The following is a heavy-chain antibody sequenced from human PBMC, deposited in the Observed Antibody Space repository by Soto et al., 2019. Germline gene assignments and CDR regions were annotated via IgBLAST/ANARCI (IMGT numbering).Heavy chain of an antibody. CDR3: ARAGAGVFGVVIIPGAFDI. D-gene: IGHD3-3*01. Sequence: PSETLSLTCTVSGGSISSYYWSWIRQPAGKGLEWIGRIYTSGSTNYNPSLKSRVTMSVDTSKNQFSLKLSSVTAADTAVYYCARAGAGVFGVVIIPGAFDIWGQGTMVTVSS. V-gene: IGHV4-4*07. CDR1: GGSISSYY. CDR2: IYTSGST. J-gene: IGHJ3*02.